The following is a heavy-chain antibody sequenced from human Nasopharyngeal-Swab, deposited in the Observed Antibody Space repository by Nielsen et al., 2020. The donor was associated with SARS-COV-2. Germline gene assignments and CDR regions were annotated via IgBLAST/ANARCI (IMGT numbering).Heavy chain of an antibody. D-gene: IGHD3-10*01. CDR3: ARGPDYYGSGSYYNSVLRGYYFDY. Sequence: PGKGLEWIGYIYYSGSTYYNPSLKSRVTISVDTSKNQFSLKLSSVTAADTAVYYCARGPDYYGSGSYYNSVLRGYYFDYWGQGTLVTVSS. CDR2: IYYSGST. J-gene: IGHJ4*02. V-gene: IGHV4-31*02.